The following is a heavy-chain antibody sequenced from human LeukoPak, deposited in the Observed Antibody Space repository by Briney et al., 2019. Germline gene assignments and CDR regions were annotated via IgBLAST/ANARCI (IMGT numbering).Heavy chain of an antibody. CDR3: ARGVXSSGXYYLDX. V-gene: IGHV4-30-2*01. CDR1: GGSISSGGYS. CDR2: IYHSGST. D-gene: IGHD3-22*01. J-gene: IGHJ4*02. Sequence: SQTLSLTCAVSGGSISSGGYSWSWIRQPPGKGLEWIGYIYHSGSTYYNPSLKSRVTISVDRSKNQFSLKLSSVTAADTAVYYCARGVXSSGXYYLDXXGQGTLVTVSS.